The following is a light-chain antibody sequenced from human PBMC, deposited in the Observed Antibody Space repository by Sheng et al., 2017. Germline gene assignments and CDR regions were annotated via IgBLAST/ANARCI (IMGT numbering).Light chain of an antibody. V-gene: IGKV3-20*01. CDR3: QQYENSPYT. CDR1: QYVSSSF. CDR2: STS. Sequence: EIVLTQSPGTLSLSPGERATLSCRASQYVSSSFLDWYQQKRGQAPRLLIYSTSIGATGTPDRFSGSGSVTDFTLTISRVEPEDSAVYYCQQYENSPYTFGQGTKVEI. J-gene: IGKJ2*01.